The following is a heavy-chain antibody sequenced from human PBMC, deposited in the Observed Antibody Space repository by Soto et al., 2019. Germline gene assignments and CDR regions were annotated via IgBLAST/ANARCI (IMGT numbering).Heavy chain of an antibody. J-gene: IGHJ4*02. CDR1: GGTLTFSS. D-gene: IGHD3-3*01. V-gene: IGHV1-69*12. Sequence: QVQLVQSGAEVKRPGSSVKVSCKASGGTLTFSSLSWVQQTPGQGLEWLGGIITDSASPNYAQKLQGRVKVAADESARTADMEPRSLRSEDTSVYYSASFSRGTWSGFTANLVQRTPGTVSS. CDR2: IITDSASP. CDR3: ASFSRGTWSGFTAN.